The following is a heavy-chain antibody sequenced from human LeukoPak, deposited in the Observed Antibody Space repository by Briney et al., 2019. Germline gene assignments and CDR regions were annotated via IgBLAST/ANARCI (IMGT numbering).Heavy chain of an antibody. J-gene: IGHJ4*02. CDR3: AKDRGYTTGRDFDF. CDR1: GFTFSFYA. V-gene: IGHV3-23*01. D-gene: IGHD3-10*01. Sequence: PGGSLRLSCAASGFTFSFYAMTWVRQAPGKGLEWVSSIDGRGSPTYYADSVKGRFTISRDNFVNTLYLQMSSLRAEDTAVYYCAKDRGYTTGRDFDFWGQGALVTVSS. CDR2: IDGRGSPT.